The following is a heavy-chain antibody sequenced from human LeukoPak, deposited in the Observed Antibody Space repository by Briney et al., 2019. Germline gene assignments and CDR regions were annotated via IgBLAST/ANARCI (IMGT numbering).Heavy chain of an antibody. CDR2: INTDNGNP. V-gene: IGHV7-4-1*02. D-gene: IGHD3-16*02. CDR3: ARDSGESYDNGVTFGGVIDY. Sequence: ASVKVSCKASGYNFRRHGMNWVRQAPGQGLEWMGWINTDNGNPTYGQGFTGRCVFSLDTSVNTAYMELSSLKAEDTAVYYCARDSGESYDNGVTFGGVIDYWGQGTLVTVSS. J-gene: IGHJ4*02. CDR1: GYNFRRHG.